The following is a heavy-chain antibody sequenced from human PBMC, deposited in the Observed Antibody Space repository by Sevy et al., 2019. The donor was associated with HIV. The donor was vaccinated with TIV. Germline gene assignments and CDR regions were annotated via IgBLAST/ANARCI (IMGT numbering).Heavy chain of an antibody. V-gene: IGHV6-1*01. CDR2: TYYRSKWYN. J-gene: IGHJ6*02. Sequence: SQTLSLTCAISGDSVSSNSAAWNWIRQSPSRGLESLGRTYYRSKWYNDYAVSVKSRITINPDTSKNQFSLQLNSVTPEDTAVYYCARGDYFGSGISNYYYYGMDVWGQGTTVTVSS. CDR1: GDSVSSNSAA. D-gene: IGHD3-10*01. CDR3: ARGDYFGSGISNYYYYGMDV.